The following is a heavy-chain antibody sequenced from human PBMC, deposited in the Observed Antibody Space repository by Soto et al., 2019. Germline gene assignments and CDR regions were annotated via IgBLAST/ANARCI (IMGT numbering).Heavy chain of an antibody. V-gene: IGHV3-30-3*01. CDR3: ARAKQWLVPSTPYYFAS. J-gene: IGHJ4*02. CDR1: GFTFSSYA. CDR2: ISYDGSNK. Sequence: QVQLVESGVGVVQPGRCLRLSCADSGFTFSSYAMHWVRHAPGKWLEWVAVISYDGSNKYYADSVKGRFTISRDNSKNTLYLQMHSLRAEDTAVYYCARAKQWLVPSTPYYFASLGQGTLVTVSS. D-gene: IGHD6-19*01.